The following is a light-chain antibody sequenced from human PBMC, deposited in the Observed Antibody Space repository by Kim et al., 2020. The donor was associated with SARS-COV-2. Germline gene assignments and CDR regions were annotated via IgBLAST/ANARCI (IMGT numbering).Light chain of an antibody. Sequence: LSPGERATLSCRASQRISTCYVACYQQKPGQAPRLIIHGASRRATGIPGRFSGRGSGEDFTLIISRLAPEDFAVYYWQQYGSSRTFGQGTKVDIK. V-gene: IGKV3-20*01. CDR1: QRISTCY. CDR2: GAS. J-gene: IGKJ1*01. CDR3: QQYGSSRT.